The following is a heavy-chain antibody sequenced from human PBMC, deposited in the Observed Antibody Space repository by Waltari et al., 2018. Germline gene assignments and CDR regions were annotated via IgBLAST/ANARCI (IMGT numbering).Heavy chain of an antibody. V-gene: IGHV3-49*03. CDR1: VFTFGLYT. CDR3: LRESILDY. Sequence: EVQLAESGGGLVQPRRSLRLPCSTSVFTFGLYTMRWYRQEPGKGLGWVGIEADGRTPEYAASVKGRFTISRDESKRVAYLQMNSLKSEDTAKYYCLRESILDYWGQRSLVTVSS. CDR2: EADGRTP. J-gene: IGHJ4*02. D-gene: IGHD6-6*01.